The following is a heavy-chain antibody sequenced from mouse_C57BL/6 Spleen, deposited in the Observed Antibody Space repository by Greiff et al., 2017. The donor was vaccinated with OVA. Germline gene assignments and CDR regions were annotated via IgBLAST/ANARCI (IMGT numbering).Heavy chain of an antibody. J-gene: IGHJ3*01. V-gene: IGHV1-82*01. D-gene: IGHD2-3*01. CDR3: AREGGLLVAY. Sequence: QVQLQQSGPELVKPGASVKISCKASGYAFSSSWMNWVKQRPGKGLEWIGRIYPGDGDTNYNGKFKGKATLTADKSSSTAYMQLSSLTSEDSAVYFCAREGGLLVAYWGQGTLVTVSA. CDR1: GYAFSSSW. CDR2: IYPGDGDT.